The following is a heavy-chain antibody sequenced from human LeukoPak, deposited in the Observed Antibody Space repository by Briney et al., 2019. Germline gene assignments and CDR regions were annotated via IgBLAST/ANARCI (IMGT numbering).Heavy chain of an antibody. CDR1: GFTFDDYA. CDR3: AKGIAADKFPPIDY. J-gene: IGHJ4*02. Sequence: PGGSLRLACAASGFTFDDYAMHWVRQAPGKGLEWVSTISWNSGSIGYADSVKGRFTISRDNAKNSLYPQMNSLRAEDTAFYYCAKGIAADKFPPIDYWGQGTLVTVSS. CDR2: ISWNSGSI. V-gene: IGHV3-9*01. D-gene: IGHD6-13*01.